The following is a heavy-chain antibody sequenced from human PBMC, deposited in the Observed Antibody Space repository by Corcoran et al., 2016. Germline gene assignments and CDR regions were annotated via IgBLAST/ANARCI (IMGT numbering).Heavy chain of an antibody. CDR2: IYHSGST. CDR1: GYSISSGYY. CDR3: ARGREDYDFWSGYYGGFDY. Sequence: QVQLQESGPGLVKPSETLSLTCTVSGYSISSGYYWGWIRQPPGKGLEWIGSIYHSGSTYYNPSLKSRVTISVDTSKNQFSLKLSSVTAADTAVYYWARGREDYDFWSGYYGGFDYWGQGTLVTVSS. J-gene: IGHJ4*02. V-gene: IGHV4-38-2*02. D-gene: IGHD3-3*01.